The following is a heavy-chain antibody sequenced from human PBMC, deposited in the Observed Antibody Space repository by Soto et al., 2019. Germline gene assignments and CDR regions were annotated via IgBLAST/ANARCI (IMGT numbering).Heavy chain of an antibody. CDR1: GFTFSSYA. CDR2: ISGSGGST. J-gene: IGHJ6*02. CDR3: ATWLVPDYYYYGMDV. V-gene: IGHV3-23*01. D-gene: IGHD6-6*01. Sequence: PGGSLRLSCAASGFTFSSYAMSWVRQAPGKGLEWVSAISGSGGSTYYADSVKGRFTISRDNSKNTLYLQMNSLRAEDTAVYYCATWLVPDYYYYGMDVWGQGTTVTVSS.